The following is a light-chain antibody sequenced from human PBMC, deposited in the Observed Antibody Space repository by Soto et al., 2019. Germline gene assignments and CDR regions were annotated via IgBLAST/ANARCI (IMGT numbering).Light chain of an antibody. Sequence: SVLTQPPSVSGSPGQSVTISCTGTSSDVGSYNRVSWYQQPPGTAPKLMIYEVSNRPSGVPDRFSGSKSGNTASLTISGLQAEYEADYYCNSYTSTNTYVFGTWTKVTVL. J-gene: IGLJ1*01. CDR1: SSDVGSYNR. V-gene: IGLV2-18*02. CDR3: NSYTSTNTYV. CDR2: EVS.